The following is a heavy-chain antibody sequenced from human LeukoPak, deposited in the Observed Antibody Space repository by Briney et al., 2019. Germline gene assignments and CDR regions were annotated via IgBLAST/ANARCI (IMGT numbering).Heavy chain of an antibody. CDR1: GGTFSSYA. CDR3: ARDFELHHDAFDI. CDR2: IIPIFGTA. J-gene: IGHJ3*02. D-gene: IGHD1-7*01. Sequence: SVKLSCKASGGTFSSYAISWVRQAPGQGLEWMGGIIPIFGTANYAQKFQGRVTITADESTSTAYMELSSLRSEDTAVYYCARDFELHHDAFDIWGQGTMVTVSS. V-gene: IGHV1-69*01.